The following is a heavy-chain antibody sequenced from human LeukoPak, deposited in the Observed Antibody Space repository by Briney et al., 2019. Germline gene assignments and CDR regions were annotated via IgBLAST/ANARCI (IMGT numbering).Heavy chain of an antibody. D-gene: IGHD1-26*01. CDR2: IYPGDSDT. CDR1: GYSFTSYW. CDR3: AGLVSGSYYHFDY. V-gene: IGHV5-51*01. Sequence: GESLKISCKGSGYSFTSYWIGWVRQMPGKGLEWMGIIYPGDSDTRYSPSFQGHVTISSDKYISTAYLQWSSLKASDTAMYYCAGLVSGSYYHFDYWGQGTLVTVSS. J-gene: IGHJ4*02.